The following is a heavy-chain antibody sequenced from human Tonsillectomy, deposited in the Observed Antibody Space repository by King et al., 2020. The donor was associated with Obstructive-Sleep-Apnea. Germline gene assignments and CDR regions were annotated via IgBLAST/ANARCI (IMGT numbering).Heavy chain of an antibody. D-gene: IGHD6-13*01. CDR3: ARTATAADGTGEFDY. CDR2: IRSKANSNAT. V-gene: IGHV3-73*01. J-gene: IGHJ4*02. Sequence: VQLVESGGGLVQPGGSLKLSCAASGFTFSGSAMHWVRQASGKGREWVGRIRSKANSNATAYAASVKGRFTISRDDSNNTAYLQMNSLKTEDTAVYYCARTATAADGTGEFDYWGQGTLVTVSS. CDR1: GFTFSGSA.